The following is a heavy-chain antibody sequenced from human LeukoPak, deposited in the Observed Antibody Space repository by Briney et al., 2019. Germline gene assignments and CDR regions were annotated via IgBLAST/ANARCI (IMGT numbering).Heavy chain of an antibody. Sequence: ASVKVSCKASGYTFTGYYMHWVRQAPGQGLEWMGWINPNSGGTNYVQKFQGRVTMTRDTSISTAYMELSRLRSDDTAVYYCAREGYDSGAFDIWGQGTMVTVSS. CDR1: GYTFTGYY. CDR2: INPNSGGT. CDR3: AREGYDSGAFDI. D-gene: IGHD5-12*01. V-gene: IGHV1-2*02. J-gene: IGHJ3*02.